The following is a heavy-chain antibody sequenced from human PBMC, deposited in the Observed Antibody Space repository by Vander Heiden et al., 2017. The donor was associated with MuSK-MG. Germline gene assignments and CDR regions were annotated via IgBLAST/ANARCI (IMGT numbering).Heavy chain of an antibody. CDR3: ARYTLGDYYYYYGMDV. J-gene: IGHJ6*02. V-gene: IGHV3-11*06. CDR2: ISSSSSYT. CDR1: GFPFSHYY. Sequence: QVQLVESGGGLVKPGGSLRLSCAASGFPFSHYYMSWIRQAPGKGLEWVSYISSSSSYTNYADSVKGRFTISRDNAKNSLYLQMNSLRAEDTAVYYCARYTLGDYYYYYGMDVWGQGTTVTVSS. D-gene: IGHD2-15*01.